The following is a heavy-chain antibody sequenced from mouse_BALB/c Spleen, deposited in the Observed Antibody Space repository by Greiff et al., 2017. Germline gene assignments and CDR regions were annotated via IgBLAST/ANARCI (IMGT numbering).Heavy chain of an antibody. J-gene: IGHJ2*01. CDR1: GYTFTDYE. V-gene: IGHV1-15*01. CDR2: IDPETGGT. Sequence: VQLQQSGAELVRPGASVTLSCKASGYTFTDYEMHWVKQKPVHGLEWIGAIDPETGGTAYNQKFKGKATLTADKSSSTAYMELRSLTSEDSAVYYCTRVRVFDGYYVGYFDYWGQGTTLTVSA. CDR3: TRVRVFDGYYVGYFDY. D-gene: IGHD2-3*01.